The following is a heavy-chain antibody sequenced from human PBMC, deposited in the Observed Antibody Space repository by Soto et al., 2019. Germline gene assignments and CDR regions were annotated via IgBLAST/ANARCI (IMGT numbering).Heavy chain of an antibody. J-gene: IGHJ4*02. CDR1: GFTFSSYG. CDR3: ANAGSVVATNPDFDY. V-gene: IGHV3-30*18. D-gene: IGHD5-12*01. Sequence: QVQLVESGGGVVQPGRSLRLSCAASGFTFSSYGMHWVRQAPGKGLEWVAVISYDGSYKYYADSMKGRVTISRDNSKNTLYVQMNILRAEDTAVYYCANAGSVVATNPDFDYWCQGILVTVSS. CDR2: ISYDGSYK.